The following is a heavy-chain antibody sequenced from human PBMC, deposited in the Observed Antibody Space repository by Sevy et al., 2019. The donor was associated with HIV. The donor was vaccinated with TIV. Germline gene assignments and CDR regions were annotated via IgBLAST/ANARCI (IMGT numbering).Heavy chain of an antibody. CDR1: GFSFSTYA. CDR3: ARDEGYSTVWYPGY. V-gene: IGHV3-30*03. Sequence: GGSLRLSCAASGFSFSTYAMHWVHQAPGKELEWVAGIAFDGSDKYYTDSVKGRFTISRDDSKNTLLLQVSSLRAEDTAVYYCARDEGYSTVWYPGYWGQGTLVTVSS. CDR2: IAFDGSDK. D-gene: IGHD6-19*01. J-gene: IGHJ4*02.